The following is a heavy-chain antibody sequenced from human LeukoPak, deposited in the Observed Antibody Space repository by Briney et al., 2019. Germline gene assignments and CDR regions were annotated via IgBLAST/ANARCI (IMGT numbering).Heavy chain of an antibody. CDR3: ARAVIEYSSSSCLDY. V-gene: IGHV1-18*01. CDR1: GYTFTSYG. D-gene: IGHD6-6*01. J-gene: IGHJ4*02. Sequence: ASVKVSCKASGYTFTSYGISWVRQAPGQGLEWMGWISAYNGNTNYAQKLQGRVTMTTDTSTSTAYMELRSLRSDDTAVYYCARAVIEYSSSSCLDYWGQGTLVTVSS. CDR2: ISAYNGNT.